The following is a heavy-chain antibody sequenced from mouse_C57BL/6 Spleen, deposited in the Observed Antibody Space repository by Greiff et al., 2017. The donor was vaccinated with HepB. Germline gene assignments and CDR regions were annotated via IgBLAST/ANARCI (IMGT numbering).Heavy chain of an antibody. CDR2: IDPSDSET. V-gene: IGHV1-52*01. CDR1: GYTFTSYW. D-gene: IGHD1-1*01. J-gene: IGHJ2*01. Sequence: VQLQQSGAELVRPGSSVKLSCKASGYTFTSYWMHWVKQRPIQGLEWIGNIDPSDSETHYNQKFKDKATLTVDKSSSTAYMQLSSLTSEDSAVYYCAREASPTVNYFDYWGQGTTLTVSS. CDR3: AREASPTVNYFDY.